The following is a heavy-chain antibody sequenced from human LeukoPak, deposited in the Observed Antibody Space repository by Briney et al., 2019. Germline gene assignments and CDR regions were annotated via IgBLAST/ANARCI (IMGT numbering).Heavy chain of an antibody. V-gene: IGHV4-34*01. CDR3: ARDLRTYGSGSYSYYYYYMDV. CDR1: GGSFSGYY. D-gene: IGHD3-10*01. Sequence: PSETLSLTCAVYGGSFSGYYWSWIRQPPGKGLEWIGEINHSGSTNYNPSLKSRVTISVDTSKNQFSLKLSSVTAADTAVYYCARDLRTYGSGSYSYYYYYMDVWGKGTTVTVSS. CDR2: INHSGST. J-gene: IGHJ6*03.